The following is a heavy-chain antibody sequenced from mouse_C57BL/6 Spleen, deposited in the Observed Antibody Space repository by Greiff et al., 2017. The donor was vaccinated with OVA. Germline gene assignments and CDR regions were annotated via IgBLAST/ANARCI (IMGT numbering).Heavy chain of an antibody. Sequence: QVQLQQSGAELVKPGASVKISCKASGYAFSSYWMNWVKQRLGKGLEWIGQIYPGDGDTNYNGKFKGKATLTADKSSSTAYMQLSSLTSEDSAVYFCAREGYYGSSPAWFAYWGQGTLVTVSA. D-gene: IGHD1-1*01. CDR2: IYPGDGDT. CDR1: GYAFSSYW. CDR3: AREGYYGSSPAWFAY. V-gene: IGHV1-80*01. J-gene: IGHJ3*01.